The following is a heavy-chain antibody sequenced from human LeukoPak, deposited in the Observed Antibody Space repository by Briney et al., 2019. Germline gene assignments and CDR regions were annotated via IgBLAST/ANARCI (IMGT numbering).Heavy chain of an antibody. CDR1: GGSFSGYY. V-gene: IGHV4-34*01. CDR2: INHSGST. Sequence: PSETLSLTCAVYGGSFSGYYWSWIRQPPGKGLEWIGEINHSGSTNYNPSLKSRVTISVDTSNNQFSLKLSPVTAADTAVYYCARDLRPRHCTTNCYTFDYWGQGTLVTVSS. J-gene: IGHJ4*02. D-gene: IGHD2-8*01. CDR3: ARDLRPRHCTTNCYTFDY.